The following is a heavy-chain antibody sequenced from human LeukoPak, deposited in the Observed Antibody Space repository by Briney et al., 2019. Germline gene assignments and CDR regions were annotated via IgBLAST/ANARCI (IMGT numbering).Heavy chain of an antibody. D-gene: IGHD2-2*01. Sequence: ASVKDSCKGSGYTFSSYGISWVRQAPGQGLEWMGWISAYNGNTNYAQKLQGGVTMTTDTSTSTAYMELRSLRSDDTAVYYCARDTYCDSTSCRFTQVQYWGQGTLVTVSS. CDR3: ARDTYCDSTSCRFTQVQY. CDR1: GYTFSSYG. J-gene: IGHJ1*01. V-gene: IGHV1-18*04. CDR2: ISAYNGNT.